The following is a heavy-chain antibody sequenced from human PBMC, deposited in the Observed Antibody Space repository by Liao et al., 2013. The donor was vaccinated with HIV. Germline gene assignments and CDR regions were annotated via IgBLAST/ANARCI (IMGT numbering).Heavy chain of an antibody. CDR2: IDHSGST. V-gene: IGHV4-34*01. J-gene: IGHJ1*01. CDR1: GGSFSGHY. Sequence: QVQLQQWGAGLLKPSETLSLTCAVYGGSFSGHYWSWIRQPPGKGLEWIGEIDHSGSTNYIPSLKSRVTISVDTSKNQFSLKLSSVTAADTAVYYCARGGGGMTTVTTWYFQHWGQGTLVTVSS. CDR3: ARGGGGMTTVTTWYFQH. D-gene: IGHD4-17*01.